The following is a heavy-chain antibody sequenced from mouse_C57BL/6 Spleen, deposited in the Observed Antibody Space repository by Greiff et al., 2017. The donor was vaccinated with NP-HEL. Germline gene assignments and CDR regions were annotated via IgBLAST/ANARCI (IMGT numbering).Heavy chain of an antibody. CDR3: ARWGTRDGNYAFAY. J-gene: IGHJ3*01. D-gene: IGHD2-1*01. CDR2: IDPNSGGT. V-gene: IGHV1-72*01. Sequence: QVQLQQPGAELVKPGASVKLSCKASGYTFTSYWMHWVKQRPGRGLEWIGRIDPNSGGTKYNEKFKSKATLTVDKPSSTAYMQVSSLTSEDAAVYYCARWGTRDGNYAFAYWGQGTLVTVSA. CDR1: GYTFTSYW.